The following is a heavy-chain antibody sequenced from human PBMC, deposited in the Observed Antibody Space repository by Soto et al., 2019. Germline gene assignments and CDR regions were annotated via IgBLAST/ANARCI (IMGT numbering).Heavy chain of an antibody. J-gene: IGHJ4*02. CDR3: ARSSGFYYVDY. D-gene: IGHD3-22*01. CDR2: INAGNGHT. Sequence: QVQLVQSGAEVKKPGASVKVSCKASGYTFTSYAMHWVRQAPGQRLEWMGWINAGNGHTKYSQKFQGRVTITRDTSASTAYMELTSLRSEDTAVYYRARSSGFYYVDYWGQGTLVTVSS. CDR1: GYTFTSYA. V-gene: IGHV1-3*01.